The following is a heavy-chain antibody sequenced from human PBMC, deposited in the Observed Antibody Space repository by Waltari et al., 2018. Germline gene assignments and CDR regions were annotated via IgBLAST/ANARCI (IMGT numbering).Heavy chain of an antibody. CDR3: ARDGVVPAAIQGWFDP. J-gene: IGHJ5*02. Sequence: EVQLVQSGAEVKKPGESLKISCKGSGYSFTSYWIGWVRQMPGKGLEWMGIIYPGDSDTRYSPSFQGQVTISADKSISTAYLQWSSLKASDTAMYYCARDGVVPAAIQGWFDPWGQGTLVTVSS. V-gene: IGHV5-51*03. D-gene: IGHD2-2*01. CDR1: GYSFTSYW. CDR2: IYPGDSDT.